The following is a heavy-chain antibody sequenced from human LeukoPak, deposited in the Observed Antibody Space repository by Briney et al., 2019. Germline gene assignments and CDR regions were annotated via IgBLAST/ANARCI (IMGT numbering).Heavy chain of an antibody. CDR2: IYHSGST. CDR3: ASRLLYYDSSGYYYDYDY. Sequence: SQTQSLTCAVSGGSISSGGYPWSWIRQPPGKGLEWIGYIYHSGSTYYNPSLKSRVTISVDRSKNQFSLKLSSVTAADTAVYYCASRLLYYDSSGYYYDYDYWGQGTLVTVSS. D-gene: IGHD3-22*01. J-gene: IGHJ4*02. CDR1: GGSISSGGYP. V-gene: IGHV4-30-2*01.